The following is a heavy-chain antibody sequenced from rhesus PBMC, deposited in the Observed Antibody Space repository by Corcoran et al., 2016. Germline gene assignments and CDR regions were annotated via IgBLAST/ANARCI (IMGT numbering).Heavy chain of an antibody. CDR2: ITNPVYPV. V-gene: IGHV3-183*02. J-gene: IGHJ4*01. CDR3: TRYRGSWNFDY. CDR1: GFTFGDYG. D-gene: IGHD6-25*01. Sequence: EVQLVESGGGLVQPGESLRLSCAASGFTFGDYGMHWVRQAPGKVLDWVSSITNPVYPVYYADSVKGRFTVSRDNAKNSLSLQMSSLRAEDTAVYYCTRYRGSWNFDYWGQGVLVTVSS.